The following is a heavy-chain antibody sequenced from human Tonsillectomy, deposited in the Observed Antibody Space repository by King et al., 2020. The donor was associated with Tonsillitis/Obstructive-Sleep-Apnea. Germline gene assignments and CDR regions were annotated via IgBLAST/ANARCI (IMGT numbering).Heavy chain of an antibody. J-gene: IGHJ4*02. CDR3: ARAPDYGDYSWYFDY. D-gene: IGHD4-17*01. Sequence: VQLVESGGGVVQPGRSLRLSCEGPGFTFRSYTMHWVRQAPGKGLEWVAVLSYDGTNKYYADSVKGRFTISRDNSKNTLYLQMNSLKPEDTALYYCARAPDYGDYSWYFDYWGQGTLVTVSS. CDR2: LSYDGTNK. CDR1: GFTFRSYT. V-gene: IGHV3-30*04.